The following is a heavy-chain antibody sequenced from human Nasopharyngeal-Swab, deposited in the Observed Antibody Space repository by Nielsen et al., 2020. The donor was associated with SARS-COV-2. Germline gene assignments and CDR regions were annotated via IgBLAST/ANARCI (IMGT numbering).Heavy chain of an antibody. CDR2: DYYTGST. CDR1: GDSISSTSYY. J-gene: IGHJ4*02. D-gene: IGHD2-21*01. CDR3: ARRRIANGDFDF. V-gene: IGHV4-39*01. Sequence: SETLSLTCTVSGDSISSTSYYWGWIRQPPGKGLEWIGSDYYTGSTYYNPSLKSRVSISVDTSKNQFSLKVSSVTAADTAVYYCARRRIANGDFDFWGQGTLVTVSS.